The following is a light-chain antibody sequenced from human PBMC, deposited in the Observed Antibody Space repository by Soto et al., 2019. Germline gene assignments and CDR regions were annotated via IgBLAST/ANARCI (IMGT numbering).Light chain of an antibody. CDR3: QQSYSTPRT. CDR1: QSISSY. J-gene: IGKJ1*01. V-gene: IGKV1-39*01. CDR2: AAS. Sequence: DIQMTQSPSSLSASVGDRVTITCRASQSISSYLNWYQQKPGKAPKXLIYAASSLQSGVPSRFSGSGSGTDLTITISSLQPEDGATDEGQQSYSTPRTFGQGTKVDI.